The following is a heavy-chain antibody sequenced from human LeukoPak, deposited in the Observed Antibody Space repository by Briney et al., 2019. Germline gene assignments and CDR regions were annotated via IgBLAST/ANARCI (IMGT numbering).Heavy chain of an antibody. CDR3: ARQEWYSRTLVY. CDR1: GGSISSYY. Sequence: ASETLSLTCTVSGGSISSYYWSWIRQPPGKGLEWIGYIYYSGSTNYNPSLKSRVTISVDTSKNQFSLKLSSVTAADTAVYYCARQEWYSRTLVYWGQGTLVTVSS. CDR2: IYYSGST. V-gene: IGHV4-59*08. J-gene: IGHJ4*02. D-gene: IGHD6-13*01.